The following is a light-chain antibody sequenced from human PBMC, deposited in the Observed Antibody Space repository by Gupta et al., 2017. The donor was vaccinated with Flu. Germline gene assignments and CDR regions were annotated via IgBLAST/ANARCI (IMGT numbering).Light chain of an antibody. Sequence: DMQMPQSPSSLSASVGDRVTITCRASQNSISYLNWYQQKPGKAPKLLIYAASSLHSGVPSRFSGSGSGTNFILTISRLQPEDFATYYCQQSDITPLTFGGGTKVDI. CDR3: QQSDITPLT. J-gene: IGKJ4*01. CDR2: AAS. V-gene: IGKV1-39*01. CDR1: QNSISY.